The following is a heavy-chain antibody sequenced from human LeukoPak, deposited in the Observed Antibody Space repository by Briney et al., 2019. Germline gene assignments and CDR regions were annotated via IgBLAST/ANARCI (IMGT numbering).Heavy chain of an antibody. D-gene: IGHD6-13*01. Sequence: GGSLRLSCAASGFTFDIYAMHWVRQAPGKGLEWVANIKQDGSETYYVDSVKGRFTISRDNAKNLLYLEMNSLRAEDTALYYCARVDGSSSCPDYWGQGTLVTVSS. CDR3: ARVDGSSSCPDY. CDR1: GFTFDIYA. CDR2: IKQDGSET. J-gene: IGHJ4*02. V-gene: IGHV3-7*01.